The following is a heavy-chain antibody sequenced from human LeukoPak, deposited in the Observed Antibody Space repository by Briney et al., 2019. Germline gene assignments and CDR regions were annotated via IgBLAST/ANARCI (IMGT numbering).Heavy chain of an antibody. J-gene: IGHJ6*03. Sequence: GGSLRLSCAASGFTFNTYGMHWVRQAPGKGLEWIAVVWSDGSNRFYADSVEGRFTISRDNSKNTLYLQMNSLRAEDTAVYYCAKDRSSRYDFWSGSFSHYYYYYMDVWGKGTTVTVSS. D-gene: IGHD3-3*01. CDR1: GFTFNTYG. CDR2: VWSDGSNR. V-gene: IGHV3-33*06. CDR3: AKDRSSRYDFWSGSFSHYYYYYMDV.